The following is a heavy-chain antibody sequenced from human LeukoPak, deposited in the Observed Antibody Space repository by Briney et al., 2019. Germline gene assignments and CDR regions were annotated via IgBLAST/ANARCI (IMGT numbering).Heavy chain of an antibody. D-gene: IGHD6-19*01. V-gene: IGHV1-3*03. Sequence: ASVTVSCKASGYTFNKYAIHWVRQAPGQSLEWLGWVNGGDGGTKYSQEFQGRVTFTRDTSALTAYMELSSLRSDDLAVYYCARSPGWYSLDYWGQGTLVTVSS. J-gene: IGHJ4*02. CDR1: GYTFNKYA. CDR3: ARSPGWYSLDY. CDR2: VNGGDGGT.